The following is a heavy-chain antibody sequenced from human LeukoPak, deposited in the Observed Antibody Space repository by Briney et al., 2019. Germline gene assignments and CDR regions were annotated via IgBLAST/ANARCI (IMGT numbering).Heavy chain of an antibody. V-gene: IGHV3-11*04. Sequence: GGSLRLSCAASGFTFSDYYMRWIRQAPGKGLEWVSYITSGGSTIYYADSVKGRFTISRDNAKNSLSVQMDNLRAEDTAVYYCDSLPRCIVGLSSSPYYYGMDVGGQGTTVLVSS. CDR2: ITSGGSTI. CDR3: DSLPRCIVGLSSSPYYYGMDV. J-gene: IGHJ6*02. CDR1: GFTFSDYY. D-gene: IGHD2-21*01.